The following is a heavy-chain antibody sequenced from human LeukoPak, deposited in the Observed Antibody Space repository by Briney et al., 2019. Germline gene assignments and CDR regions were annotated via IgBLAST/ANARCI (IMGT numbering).Heavy chain of an antibody. CDR1: GYTFTGCF. CDR2: IDPNSDNI. Sequence: ASVKVSCKASGYTFTGCFIHYVRQAPGQGLEWMGWIDPNSDNIRYSETFKDRVSMTRDTSTNTAYMELSWLRSDDTAVYYCARSAYNYGYVYFDHWGQGTLVVVSS. CDR3: ARSAYNYGYVYFDH. D-gene: IGHD5-18*01. V-gene: IGHV1-2*02. J-gene: IGHJ4*02.